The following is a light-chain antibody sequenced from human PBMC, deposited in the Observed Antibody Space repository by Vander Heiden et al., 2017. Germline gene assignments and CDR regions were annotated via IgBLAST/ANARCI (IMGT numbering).Light chain of an antibody. CDR3: QQYNNWPPYT. Sequence: EIMLTQSPATLSVSPGERVTLSCSASQSISTNLAWYQQKPGQAPRLLIYGAFTRATGIPARFSGSGSGTEFTLTISSLQSEDFALYYCQQYNNWPPYTFGQGTKLEIK. CDR1: QSISTN. CDR2: GAF. V-gene: IGKV3-15*01. J-gene: IGKJ2*01.